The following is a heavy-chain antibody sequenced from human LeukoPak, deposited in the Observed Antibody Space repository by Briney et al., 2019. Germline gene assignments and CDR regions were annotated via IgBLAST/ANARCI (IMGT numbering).Heavy chain of an antibody. CDR1: YSMSSPFS. J-gene: IGHJ4*02. V-gene: IGHV4-38-2*02. CDR2: IYDGGNT. CDR3: ARDRDLRWFYY. D-gene: IGHD2-21*01. Sequence: PSETLSLTCSASYSMSSPFSWGWIRQSPGKGLEWIGSIYDGGNTYYNPSLKSRVTMSVDTSKNQFSLKLNSVIAADTAVYYCARDRDLRWFYYWGQGTLVTVSS.